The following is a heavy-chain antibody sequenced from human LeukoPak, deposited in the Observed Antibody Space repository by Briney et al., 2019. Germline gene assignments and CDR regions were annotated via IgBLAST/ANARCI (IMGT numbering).Heavy chain of an antibody. D-gene: IGHD6-19*01. CDR1: GGSISSSSYY. V-gene: IGHV4-39*07. CDR2: IYYSGST. J-gene: IGHJ6*02. CDR3: ARDTSSGWRYYYYYGMDV. Sequence: SETLSLTCTVSGGSISSSSYYWGWIRQPPGKGPEWIGSIYYSGSTYYNPSLKSRVTISVDTSKNQFSLKLSSVTAADTAVYYCARDTSSGWRYYYYYGMDVWGQGTTVTVSS.